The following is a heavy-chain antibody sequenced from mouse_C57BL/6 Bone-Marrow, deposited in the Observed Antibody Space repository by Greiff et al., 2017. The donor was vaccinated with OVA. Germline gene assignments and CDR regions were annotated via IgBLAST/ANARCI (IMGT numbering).Heavy chain of an antibody. D-gene: IGHD2-4*01. CDR1: GYTFTNYW. CDR3: ARTPRLRPYFDV. CDR2: IYPGGGYT. Sequence: QVQLQQSGAELVRPGTSVKMSCKASGYTFTNYWIGWAKQRPGHGLEWIGDIYPGGGYTNYNEKFKGKATLTADKSSSTAYMQFSSLTSEDSSIYYCARTPRLRPYFDVWGTGTTVTVSS. J-gene: IGHJ1*03. V-gene: IGHV1-63*01.